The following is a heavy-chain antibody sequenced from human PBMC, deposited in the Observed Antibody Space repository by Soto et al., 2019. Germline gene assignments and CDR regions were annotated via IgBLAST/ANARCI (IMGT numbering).Heavy chain of an antibody. CDR1: GFTFSSYA. CDR3: AKEGPLTSHEIMITFGGVIAKEIDY. CDR2: ISGSGGST. D-gene: IGHD3-16*02. V-gene: IGHV3-23*01. J-gene: IGHJ4*02. Sequence: GGSLRLSCAASGFTFSSYAMSWVRQAPGKGLEWVSAISGSGGSTYYADSVKGRFTISRDNSKNTLYLQMNSLRAEDTAVYYCAKEGPLTSHEIMITFGGVIAKEIDYWGQGTLVTVSS.